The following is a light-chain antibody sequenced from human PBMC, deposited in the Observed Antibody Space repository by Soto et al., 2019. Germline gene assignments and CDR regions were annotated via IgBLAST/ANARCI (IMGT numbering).Light chain of an antibody. Sequence: EIVMTQSPATLSVSPGERATLSCRASQSVSSTLAWYQQIPGQAPRLLIYGTSTRPTGIPARFSGSGSGTEFTLTISGLQSEDFAFYYCQQYYQWPLTFGGGTKVEVK. CDR2: GTS. CDR1: QSVSST. CDR3: QQYYQWPLT. V-gene: IGKV3-15*01. J-gene: IGKJ4*01.